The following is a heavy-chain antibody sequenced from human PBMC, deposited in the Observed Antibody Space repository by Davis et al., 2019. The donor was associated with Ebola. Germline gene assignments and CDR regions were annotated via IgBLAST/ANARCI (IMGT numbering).Heavy chain of an antibody. V-gene: IGHV3-20*04. CDR2: MTWNGGRI. Sequence: PGGSLRLSCSVSGLKFDDYGMSWVRQVPGKGLEWVSGMTWNGGRIEYGGSVRGRFTMSRDNAKNSLYLQMSSLTAEDTALYYCVRGVLPGDYYYMDVWGKGTTVTVSS. CDR3: VRGVLPGDYYYMDV. D-gene: IGHD2/OR15-2a*01. J-gene: IGHJ6*03. CDR1: GLKFDDYG.